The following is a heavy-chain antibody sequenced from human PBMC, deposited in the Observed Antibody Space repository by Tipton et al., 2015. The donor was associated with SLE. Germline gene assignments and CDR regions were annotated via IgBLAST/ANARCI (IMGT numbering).Heavy chain of an antibody. CDR2: IWYDGSNK. CDR1: GFTFSSYG. Sequence: RSLRLSCAASGFTFSSYGMHWVRQAPGKGLEWVAVIWYDGSNKYYADSVKGRFTISRDNSKNTLYLQMNSLRAEDTAVYYCAKDGTTYYDFWSGSGGYYGMDVWGQGTTVTVSS. J-gene: IGHJ6*02. CDR3: AKDGTTYYDFWSGSGGYYGMDV. V-gene: IGHV3-30*18. D-gene: IGHD3-3*01.